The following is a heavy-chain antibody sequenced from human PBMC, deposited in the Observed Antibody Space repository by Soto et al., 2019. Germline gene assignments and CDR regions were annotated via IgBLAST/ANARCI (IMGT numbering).Heavy chain of an antibody. V-gene: IGHV3-23*01. J-gene: IGHJ6*02. CDR3: AKFDSSGYYRLINYYYGMDV. Sequence: GGSLRLSCAASGFTFSSYAMSWVRQAPGKGLEWVSAISGSGGSTYYADSVKGRFTISRDNSKNTLYLQMNSLRAEDTAVYYCAKFDSSGYYRLINYYYGMDVWGQGTTVTVSS. CDR2: ISGSGGST. CDR1: GFTFSSYA. D-gene: IGHD3-22*01.